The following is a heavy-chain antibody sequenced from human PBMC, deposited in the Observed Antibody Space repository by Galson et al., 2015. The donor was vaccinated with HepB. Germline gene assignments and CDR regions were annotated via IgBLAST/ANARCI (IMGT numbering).Heavy chain of an antibody. D-gene: IGHD3-10*01. CDR2: ISSSSSYT. Sequence: SLRLSCAASGFTFSDYYMSWIRQAPGKGLEWVSYISSSSSYTNYADSVKGRFTISRDNAKNSLYLQMNSLRAEDTAVYYCAREPWYYYGSIYYYYGMDVWGQGTTVTVSS. V-gene: IGHV3-11*06. J-gene: IGHJ6*02. CDR1: GFTFSDYY. CDR3: AREPWYYYGSIYYYYGMDV.